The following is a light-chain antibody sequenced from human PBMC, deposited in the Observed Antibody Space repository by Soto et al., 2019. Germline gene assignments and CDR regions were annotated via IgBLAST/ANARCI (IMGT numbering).Light chain of an antibody. J-gene: IGLJ2*01. Sequence: QSVLTQPASVSGSPGQSITISCTGTSGDVGSYNLVSWYQQHPGKAPKLMIYEGSKRPSGVSNRFSGSKSGNTASLTISGLQAEDEADYYCCSYAGSSTFGVVFGGGTKLTVL. CDR3: CSYAGSSTFGVV. CDR2: EGS. CDR1: SGDVGSYNL. V-gene: IGLV2-23*03.